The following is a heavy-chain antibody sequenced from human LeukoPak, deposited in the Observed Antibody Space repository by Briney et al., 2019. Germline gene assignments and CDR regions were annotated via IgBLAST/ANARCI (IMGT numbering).Heavy chain of an antibody. D-gene: IGHD3-16*01. V-gene: IGHV3-23*01. CDR3: AKLGGHPLHNYYVGV. CDR1: GFTFSSYA. J-gene: IGHJ6*03. CDR2: ILDSGYST. Sequence: GSLRLSCAASGFTFSSYAMSCVRQAPGKGLEWVSGILDSGYSTYYANPVKGRFTISRDNSNNTVYLQMNSLRAEDTAVYYCAKLGGHPLHNYYVGVWGKGTTVAVSS.